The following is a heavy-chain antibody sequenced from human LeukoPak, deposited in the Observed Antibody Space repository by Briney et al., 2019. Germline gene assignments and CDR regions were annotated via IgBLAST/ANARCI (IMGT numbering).Heavy chain of an antibody. CDR2: INPNSGGT. D-gene: IGHD3-10*01. CDR3: ARELEPVLLGFGELSAYGMDV. V-gene: IGHV1-2*02. J-gene: IGHJ6*02. CDR1: GYTFTGYY. Sequence: ASVKVSCKASGYTFTGYYMHWVRQAPGQGLEWMGWINPNSGGTNYAQKFQGRVTMTRDTSISTAYMELSRLRSDDTAGYYCARELEPVLLGFGELSAYGMDVWGQGTTVSVSS.